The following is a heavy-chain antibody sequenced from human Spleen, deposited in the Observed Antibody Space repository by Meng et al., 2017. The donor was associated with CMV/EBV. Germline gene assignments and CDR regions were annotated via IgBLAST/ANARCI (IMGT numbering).Heavy chain of an antibody. Sequence: CKASGYTFTGYYMHWVRQAPGQGLEWMGWINPNSGDTNYAQKFQGRVTMTRDTSISTAYMELSRLRSDDTAVYYCARQNGLQDAFDIWGQGTMVTVSS. D-gene: IGHD4-11*01. CDR2: INPNSGDT. CDR1: GYTFTGYY. CDR3: ARQNGLQDAFDI. J-gene: IGHJ3*02. V-gene: IGHV1-2*02.